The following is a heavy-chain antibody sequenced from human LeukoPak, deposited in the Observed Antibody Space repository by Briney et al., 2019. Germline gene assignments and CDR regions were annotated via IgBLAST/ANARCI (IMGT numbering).Heavy chain of an antibody. CDR1: GGSISSSSYY. CDR2: IYCSGST. D-gene: IGHD2-15*01. CDR3: ARDLSSGPDAFDI. Sequence: PSETLSLTCTVSGGSISSSSYYRGWIRQPPGKGLEWIGSIYCSGSTYYNPSLKSRVTISVDTSKNQFSLKLSSVTAADTAVYYCARDLSSGPDAFDIWGQGTMVTVSS. V-gene: IGHV4-39*07. J-gene: IGHJ3*02.